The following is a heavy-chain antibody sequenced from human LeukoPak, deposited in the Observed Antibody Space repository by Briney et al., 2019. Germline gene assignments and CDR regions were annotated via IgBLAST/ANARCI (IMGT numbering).Heavy chain of an antibody. J-gene: IGHJ5*02. CDR3: AKDRRGYCSSTSCYQGIDP. V-gene: IGHV3-23*01. CDR1: GFTFSSYS. Sequence: GGSLRLSCAASGFTFSSYSMNWVRQAPGKGLEWVSAISGSGGSTYYADSVKGRFTISRDNSKNTLYLQMNSLRAEDTAVYYCAKDRRGYCSSTSCYQGIDPWGQRTLVTVSS. D-gene: IGHD2-2*01. CDR2: ISGSGGST.